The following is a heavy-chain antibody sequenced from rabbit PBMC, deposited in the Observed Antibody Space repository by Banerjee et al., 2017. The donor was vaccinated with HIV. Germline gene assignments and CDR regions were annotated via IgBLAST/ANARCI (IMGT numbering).Heavy chain of an antibody. V-gene: IGHV1S43*01. D-gene: IGHD8-1*01. CDR1: GFSFSSYYS. CDR2: IYTTSGST. Sequence: QEQLVESGGGLVQPEGSLTLTCTASGFSFSSYYSMCWVRQAPGRGLELIACIYTTSGSTWYASWVNGRFTISRSTSLNTVDLQMTSLTAADTATYFCVRAGVYAGSSSYTGFDFNLWGPGTLFTVS. J-gene: IGHJ4*01. CDR3: VRAGVYAGSSSYTGFDFNL.